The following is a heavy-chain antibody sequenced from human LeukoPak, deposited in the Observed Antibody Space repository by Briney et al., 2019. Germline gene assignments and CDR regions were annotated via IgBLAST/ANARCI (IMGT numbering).Heavy chain of an antibody. Sequence: PSGTLSLTCAVSGVSFSSCTYHWGRIPPPPGQGREWVGRVYNSGSTYYNPSLKSRVTMSVDTSKNQFSLKLSSVTAADTAVYYCARHAGGISATGTRPFDYWGQGTLVTVSS. CDR3: ARHAGGISATGTRPFDY. CDR2: VYNSGST. CDR1: GVSFSSCTYH. J-gene: IGHJ4*02. V-gene: IGHV4-39*01. D-gene: IGHD6-13*01.